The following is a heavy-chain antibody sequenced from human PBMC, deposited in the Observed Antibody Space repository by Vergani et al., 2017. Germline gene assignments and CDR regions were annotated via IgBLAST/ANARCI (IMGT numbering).Heavy chain of an antibody. V-gene: IGHV4-39*07. CDR2: MYHSGST. CDR3: ARGYSSSRASMDV. J-gene: IGHJ6*02. Sequence: QLQLQESGPGLVKPSETLSLTCTVSGGSISSSSYYWGWIRQPPGKGLEWIGSMYHSGSTYYNPSLKSRVTISGDTSKNQFSLKLSSVTAADTAVYYCARGYSSSRASMDVWGQGTTATVSS. CDR1: GGSISSSSYY. D-gene: IGHD6-13*01.